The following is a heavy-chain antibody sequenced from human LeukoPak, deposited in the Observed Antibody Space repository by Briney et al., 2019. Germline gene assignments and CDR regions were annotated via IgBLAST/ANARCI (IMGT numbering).Heavy chain of an antibody. CDR2: IYTSGGT. D-gene: IGHD3-22*01. CDR3: ATDGVGSRGYGDLDY. CDR1: GASINSGSYY. J-gene: IGHJ4*02. V-gene: IGHV4-61*02. Sequence: SETLSLTCTVSGASINSGSYYWTWIRQPAGKGLEWIGRIYTSGGTNYNPSLKSRVTISLDTSKNHFSLKLDSVTAADTAVYYCATDGVGSRGYGDLDYWGQGTLVTVSS.